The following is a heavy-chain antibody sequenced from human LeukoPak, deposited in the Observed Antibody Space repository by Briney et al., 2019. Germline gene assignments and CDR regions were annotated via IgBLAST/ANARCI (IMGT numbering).Heavy chain of an antibody. J-gene: IGHJ4*02. CDR3: VSFYETY. Sequence: GGSLRLSCAASGNYWMHWVRQAPGKGLVWVSHINSDGSWTSYADSVKGRFTISKDNAKNTVYLQMNSLRAEDTAVYYCVSFYETYWGQGTLVTVSS. D-gene: IGHD2/OR15-2a*01. CDR2: INSDGSWT. CDR1: GNYW. V-gene: IGHV3-74*01.